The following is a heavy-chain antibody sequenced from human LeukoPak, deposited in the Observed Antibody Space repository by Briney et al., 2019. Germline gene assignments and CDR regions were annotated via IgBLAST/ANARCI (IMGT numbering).Heavy chain of an antibody. D-gene: IGHD6-25*01. J-gene: IGHJ4*02. CDR3: AREAAKTSHLAY. V-gene: IGHV3-11*04. Sequence: GGSLRLSCAASGFTFSDYYMGWIRQAPGKGLEWLSYISGTGITIFYADSVKGRFTISRDNAKNSLYLQMNSLRAEDTAVYYCAREAAKTSHLAYWGQGTLVTVSS. CDR2: ISGTGITI. CDR1: GFTFSDYY.